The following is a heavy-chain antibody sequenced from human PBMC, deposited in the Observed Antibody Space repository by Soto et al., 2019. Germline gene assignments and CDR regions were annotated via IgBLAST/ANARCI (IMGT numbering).Heavy chain of an antibody. D-gene: IGHD1-26*01. V-gene: IGHV1-8*01. CDR3: ARDAEYSGSYYSSWYFDL. Sequence: ASVKVSCKASGYTFTNSDINWVRQATGQGLVWLGLLNPNSGNSNFVQKFQGWVTMTRDTSISIVYMELSRLRSDDTALFYCARDAEYSGSYYSSWYFDLWGRGTLVTVSS. CDR2: LNPNSGNS. J-gene: IGHJ2*01. CDR1: GYTFTNSD.